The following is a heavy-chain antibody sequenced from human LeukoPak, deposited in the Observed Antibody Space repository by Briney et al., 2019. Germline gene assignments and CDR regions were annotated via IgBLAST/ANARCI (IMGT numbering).Heavy chain of an antibody. J-gene: IGHJ5*02. V-gene: IGHV2-5*01. CDR3: AHSHQAAYLYCSSTSCTTSFDP. CDR2: IYWNDDK. D-gene: IGHD2-2*01. Sequence: SGPTLVKPTQTLTLTCTFSGFSLSTSGVGVGWIRQPPGKALEWLALIYWNDDKRYSPSLKSRLTITKDTSKNQVVLTMTNMDPVDTATYYCAHSHQAAYLYCSSTSCTTSFDPWGQGTLVIVSS. CDR1: GFSLSTSGVG.